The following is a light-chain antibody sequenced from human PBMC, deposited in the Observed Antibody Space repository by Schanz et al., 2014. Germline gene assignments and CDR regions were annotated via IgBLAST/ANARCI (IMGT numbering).Light chain of an antibody. Sequence: QSALTQPPSASGSPGQSVTISCTGTSSDVGGYEYVSWYQQHPGKAPKLIIFEVTKRPSGVPDRFSGSKSGNTASLTISGLQAEDEADYYCSSYTSSSTLFGGGTKLTVL. CDR3: SSYTSSSTL. V-gene: IGLV2-8*01. J-gene: IGLJ2*01. CDR2: EVT. CDR1: SSDVGGYEY.